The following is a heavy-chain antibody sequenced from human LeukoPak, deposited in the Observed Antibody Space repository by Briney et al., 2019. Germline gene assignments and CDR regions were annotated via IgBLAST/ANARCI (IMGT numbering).Heavy chain of an antibody. CDR3: ARDLHYYVAMDV. Sequence: PSETLSLTCTVSGGSISSYYWSWVRQAPGKGLEWLSYISSGGGTIFYADSVRGRFTISRDNANDLMFLHMNSLRDKDTAVYYCARDLHYYVAMDVWGQGTTVTVSS. D-gene: IGHD3-10*02. CDR1: GGSISSYY. CDR2: ISSGGGTI. J-gene: IGHJ6*02. V-gene: IGHV3-48*02.